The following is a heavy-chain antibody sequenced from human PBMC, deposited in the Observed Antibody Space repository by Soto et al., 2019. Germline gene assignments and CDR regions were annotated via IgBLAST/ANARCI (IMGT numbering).Heavy chain of an antibody. CDR2: ISAYNGNT. CDR1: GYTFTSYG. J-gene: IGHJ5*02. Sequence: QVQLVQSGAEVKKPGASVKVSCKASGYTFTSYGISWVRQAPGQGHEWMGWISAYNGNTNHAQKLQGRVTRTTDTSTGTASMELRRLLTDDTSVYYCARYSLGMYGALDPWGQGTLVTVSS. CDR3: ARYSLGMYGALDP. V-gene: IGHV1-18*04. D-gene: IGHD4-17*01.